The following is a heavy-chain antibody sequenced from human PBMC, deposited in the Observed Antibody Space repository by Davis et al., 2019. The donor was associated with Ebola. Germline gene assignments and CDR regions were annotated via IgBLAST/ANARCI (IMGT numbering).Heavy chain of an antibody. D-gene: IGHD1-14*01. J-gene: IGHJ3*02. Sequence: ASVKVSCKASGYTFVEHYVHWVRQAPGQGFEWMGRVNCRSGVTDLAQNFQGRVTMTRDTSINTAYMEMRSLTSDDTALYYCAREMYATGHTSDIWGQGTMVTVSS. V-gene: IGHV1-2*06. CDR1: GYTFVEHY. CDR2: VNCRSGVT. CDR3: AREMYATGHTSDI.